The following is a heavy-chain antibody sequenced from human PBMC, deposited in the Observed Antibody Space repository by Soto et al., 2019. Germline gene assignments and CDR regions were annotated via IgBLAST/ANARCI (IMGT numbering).Heavy chain of an antibody. D-gene: IGHD3-10*01. Sequence: GASVKVSCKASGYTFTSYGISWVRQAPGQGLEWMGWISAYNGNTNYAQKLQGRVTMTTDTSTSTAYMELRSLRSDDTALYYCARDSPPFIIRTPQPKSSVIWGQGTMVT. J-gene: IGHJ3*02. CDR2: ISAYNGNT. V-gene: IGHV1-18*01. CDR1: GYTFTSYG. CDR3: ARDSPPFIIRTPQPKSSVI.